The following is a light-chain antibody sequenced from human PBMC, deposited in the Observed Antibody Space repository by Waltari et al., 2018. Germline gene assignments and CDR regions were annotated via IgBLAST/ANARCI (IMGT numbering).Light chain of an antibody. CDR2: STT. CDR1: IYNIGINT. Sequence: QSVLTQPPSASGTPGRRVTISCSGTIYNIGINTVNWYQQFPGSAPKLLISTTPLPSGVPDRFSASKSGTSASLAINGLQAADEADHYCGACDDGVKEWVFGGGTKLTVL. V-gene: IGLV1-44*01. J-gene: IGLJ3*02. CDR3: GACDDGVKEWV.